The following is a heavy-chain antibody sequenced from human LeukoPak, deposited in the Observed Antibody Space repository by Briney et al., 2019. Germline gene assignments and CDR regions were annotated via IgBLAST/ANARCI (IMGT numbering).Heavy chain of an antibody. CDR1: GFTFSSYG. V-gene: IGHV3-30*18. CDR2: ISYDGSNK. D-gene: IGHD6-19*01. J-gene: IGHJ4*02. CDR3: AKDFAPIAVAGTGGDY. Sequence: AGGSLRLSCAASGFTFSSYGMHWVRQAPGKGLEWVAVISYDGSNKYYADSVKGRFTISRDNSKNTLYLQMNSLRAEDTAVYYCAKDFAPIAVAGTGGDYWGQGTLVTVSS.